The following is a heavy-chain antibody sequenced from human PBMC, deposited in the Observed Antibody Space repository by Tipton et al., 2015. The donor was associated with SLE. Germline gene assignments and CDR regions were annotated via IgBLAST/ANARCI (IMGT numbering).Heavy chain of an antibody. D-gene: IGHD2-15*01. Sequence: TLSLTCTVSGDSINSHYWSWIRQPAGKGLQWIGRIYPSGSINYNPSLKSRVTISVDTSRNQFSLKLNFVTAADTAFYYCTRHVVGVASRPGWFDTWGQGTLVSVSS. CDR2: IYPSGSI. CDR3: TRHVVGVASRPGWFDT. V-gene: IGHV4-4*07. J-gene: IGHJ5*02. CDR1: GDSINSHY.